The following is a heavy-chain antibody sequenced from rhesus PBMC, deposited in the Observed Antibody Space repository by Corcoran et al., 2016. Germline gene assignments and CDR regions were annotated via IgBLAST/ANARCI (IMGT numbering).Heavy chain of an antibody. Sequence: EVQLVESGGGLVQPGGSLRLSCAASGFSFRDYYMSWVRQAPGTGPEWVGFIINKANGGTAEYAASVKGRFTISRDDANSIASLQMNSLKTEYTAVDYCARTAGSSGWYDGVDSWGQGVVVTVSS. J-gene: IGHJ6*01. CDR1: GFSFRDYY. D-gene: IGHD6-31*01. CDR2: IINKANGGTA. V-gene: IGHV3S22*01. CDR3: ARTAGSSGWYDGVDS.